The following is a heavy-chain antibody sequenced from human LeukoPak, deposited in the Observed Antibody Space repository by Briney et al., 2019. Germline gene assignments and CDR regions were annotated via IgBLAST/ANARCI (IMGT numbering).Heavy chain of an antibody. V-gene: IGHV1-2*02. J-gene: IGHJ5*02. Sequence: ASVKVSCKASGYTFTGYYMHWVRQAPGQGLEWMGWINPNSGGTNYAQKFQGRVTMTRDTSISTAYMEPSRLRSDDTAVYYCARGTLVATDLWFDPWGQGTLVTVSS. CDR1: GYTFTGYY. D-gene: IGHD5-12*01. CDR3: ARGTLVATDLWFDP. CDR2: INPNSGGT.